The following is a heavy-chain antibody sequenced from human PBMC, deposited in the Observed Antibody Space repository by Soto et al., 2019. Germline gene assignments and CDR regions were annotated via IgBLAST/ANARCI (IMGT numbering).Heavy chain of an antibody. V-gene: IGHV5-51*01. CDR1: GYSFTSYW. CDR2: IYPGDSDT. J-gene: IGHJ4*02. D-gene: IGHD3-22*01. Sequence: GESLKISCKGSGYSFTSYWIGWVRQMPGKGLEWMGIIYPGDSDTRYSPSFQGQVTISADKSISTAYLQWSSLKASDTAMYYCARIHAYYYDSSGYHYFDYWGQGTLVTVYS. CDR3: ARIHAYYYDSSGYHYFDY.